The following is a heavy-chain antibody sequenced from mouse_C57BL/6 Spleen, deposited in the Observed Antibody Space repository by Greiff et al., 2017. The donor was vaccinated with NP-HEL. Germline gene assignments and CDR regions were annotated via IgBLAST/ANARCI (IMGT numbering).Heavy chain of an antibody. J-gene: IGHJ2*01. CDR2: INPNYGTT. Sequence: QQSGREWGKKGVSVWISCKASGYSFTDYNMNWVQQSNGKSLEWIGVINPNYGTTSYNQKFKGKATLTVDQSSSTAYMQLNSLTSEDSAVYYCARGQLRLRYFDYWGQGTTLTVSS. CDR3: ARGQLRLRYFDY. V-gene: IGHV1-39*01. D-gene: IGHD3-2*02. CDR1: GYSFTDYN.